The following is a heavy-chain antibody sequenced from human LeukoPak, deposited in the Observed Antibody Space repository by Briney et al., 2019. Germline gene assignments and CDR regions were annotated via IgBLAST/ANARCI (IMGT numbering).Heavy chain of an antibody. V-gene: IGHV3-23*01. CDR2: ISGSGGST. D-gene: IGHD2-2*01. CDR1: GFTFSSYA. CDR3: AKGVEVPAATRPYYYYGMDV. Sequence: GGSLRLSCAASGFTFSSYAMSWVCQAPGKGLEWVSAISGSGGSTYYADSVKGRFTISRDNSKNTLYLQMNSLRAEDTAVYYCAKGVEVPAATRPYYYYGMDVWGQGTTVTVSS. J-gene: IGHJ6*02.